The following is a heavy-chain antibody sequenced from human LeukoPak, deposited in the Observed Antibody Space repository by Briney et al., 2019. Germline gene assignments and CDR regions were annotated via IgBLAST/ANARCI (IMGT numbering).Heavy chain of an antibody. V-gene: IGHV3-30*04. CDR1: GFTFSSYA. D-gene: IGHD5-12*01. Sequence: PGRSLRLSCAASGFTFSSYAMHWVRQAPGKGLEWVAVISYDGSNKYYADSVKGRFTISRDNSKNTLYLQMDSLRAEDTAVYYCARDRSSDIVATEYYYYMDVWGKGTTVTVSS. CDR3: ARDRSSDIVATEYYYYMDV. J-gene: IGHJ6*03. CDR2: ISYDGSNK.